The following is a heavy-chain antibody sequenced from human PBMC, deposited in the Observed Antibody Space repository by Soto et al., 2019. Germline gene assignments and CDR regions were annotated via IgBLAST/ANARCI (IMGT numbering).Heavy chain of an antibody. D-gene: IGHD6-19*01. J-gene: IGHJ4*02. CDR2: IIPIFGTA. V-gene: IGHV1-69*13. CDR3: ARRLTSTVSALGY. Sequence: SVKVSGKASGCTFSSYAISGVRQAPGQGLEWMGGIIPIFGTANYAQKFQGRVTITADESTSTAYMELSSLRHEDTAVYFCARRLTSTVSALGYWGQGPLVTVS. CDR1: GCTFSSYA.